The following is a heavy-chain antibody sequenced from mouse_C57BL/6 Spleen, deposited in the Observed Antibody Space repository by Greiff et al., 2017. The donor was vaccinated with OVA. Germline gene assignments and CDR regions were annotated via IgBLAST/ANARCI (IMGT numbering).Heavy chain of an antibody. Sequence: VQLQQPGAELVKPGASVKLSCKASFSPFTSYWMHWVKQRPGQGLEWIGMIHPNSGSTNYNEKFKSKATLTVDKSSSTAYMQLSSLTSEDSAVYYCARGETVSLWGQGTTLTVSS. CDR1: FSPFTSYW. CDR3: ARGETVSL. CDR2: IHPNSGST. V-gene: IGHV1-64*01. J-gene: IGHJ2*01. D-gene: IGHD4-1*01.